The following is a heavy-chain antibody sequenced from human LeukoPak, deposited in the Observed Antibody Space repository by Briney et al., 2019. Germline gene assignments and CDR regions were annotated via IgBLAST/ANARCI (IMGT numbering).Heavy chain of an antibody. CDR3: ARVGATNWAYYFDY. J-gene: IGHJ4*02. V-gene: IGHV3-48*03. CDR2: ISTSVSIT. Sequence: GGSLRLSCAASGFTFSAYEMNWVRQAPGKGLEWISYISTSVSITSYADSVKGRFTISRDNAKNSLFLQLNSLRDEDTALYYCARVGATNWAYYFDYWGQGTLVTVSS. CDR1: GFTFSAYE. D-gene: IGHD7-27*01.